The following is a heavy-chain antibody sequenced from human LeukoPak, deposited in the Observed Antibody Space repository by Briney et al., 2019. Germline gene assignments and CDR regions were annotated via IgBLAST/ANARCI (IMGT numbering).Heavy chain of an antibody. V-gene: IGHV3-13*01. CDR1: GFTLSSYD. CDR2: IGTDGDT. D-gene: IGHD6-25*01. J-gene: IGHJ5*02. Sequence: GGSLRLSCVASGFTLSSYDMHWVRHATGKGLEWVSSIGTDGDTYCSGSVKGRFTISRESAKNSVYLQMNSLRAGDTAVYYCARGGKGLGFDPWGQGALVTVSS. CDR3: ARGGKGLGFDP.